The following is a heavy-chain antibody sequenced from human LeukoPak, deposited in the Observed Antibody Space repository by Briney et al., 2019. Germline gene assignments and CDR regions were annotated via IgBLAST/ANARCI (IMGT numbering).Heavy chain of an antibody. Sequence: PGRSLRLSCAASGFTFSSYGMHWVRQAPGKGLEWVAVISYDGSNKYYADSVKGRFTISRDNSKNTLYLQMNSLRAEDTAVYYCTSGIAAAGTIVHGYWGQGTLVTVSS. CDR1: GFTFSSYG. J-gene: IGHJ4*02. V-gene: IGHV3-30*03. CDR3: TSGIAAAGTIVHGY. CDR2: ISYDGSNK. D-gene: IGHD6-13*01.